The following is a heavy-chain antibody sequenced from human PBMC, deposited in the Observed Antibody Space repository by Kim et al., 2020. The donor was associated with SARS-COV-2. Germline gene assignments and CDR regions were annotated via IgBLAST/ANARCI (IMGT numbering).Heavy chain of an antibody. Sequence: SVKVSCKASGGTFSSYAISWVRQAPGQGLEWMGGIIPIFGTANYAQKFQGRVTITADESTSTAYMELSSLRSEDTAVYYCARPAGGYSYGGYYYYGMDLWGQGTTVTVSS. CDR2: IIPIFGTA. J-gene: IGHJ6*02. CDR1: GGTFSSYA. CDR3: ARPAGGYSYGGYYYYGMDL. D-gene: IGHD5-18*01. V-gene: IGHV1-69*13.